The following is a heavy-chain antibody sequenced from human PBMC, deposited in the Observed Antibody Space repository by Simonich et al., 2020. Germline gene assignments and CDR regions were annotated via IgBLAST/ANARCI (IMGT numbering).Heavy chain of an antibody. CDR2: IKQDGSEK. CDR1: GFTFSSYW. Sequence: EVQLVESGGGLVQPGGSLRLSCAASGFTFSSYWMSWVRQAPGKGLEWVANIKQDGSEKYYVDSVKGRLPISRDNAKNSLYLQMNSLRAEDTAVYYCARDGLGTAYYYYMDVWGKGTTVTVSS. J-gene: IGHJ6*03. D-gene: IGHD7-27*01. CDR3: ARDGLGTAYYYYMDV. V-gene: IGHV3-7*01.